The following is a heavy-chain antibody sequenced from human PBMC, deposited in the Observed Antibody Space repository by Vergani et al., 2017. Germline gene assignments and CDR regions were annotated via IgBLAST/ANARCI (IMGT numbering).Heavy chain of an antibody. V-gene: IGHV4-34*01. CDR3: ASLHITYYDFWSGPSAPDY. J-gene: IGHJ4*02. CDR2: IYYSGST. Sequence: QVQLQQWGAGLLKPSETLSLTCAVYGGSFSGYYWGWIRQPPGKGLEWIGSIYYSGSTYYNPSLKSRVTISVDTSKNQFSLKLSSVTAADTAVYYCASLHITYYDFWSGPSAPDYWGQGTLVTVSS. CDR1: GGSFSGYY. D-gene: IGHD3-3*01.